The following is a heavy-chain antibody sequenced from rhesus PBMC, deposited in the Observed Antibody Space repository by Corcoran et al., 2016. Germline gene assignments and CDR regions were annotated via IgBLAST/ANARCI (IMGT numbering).Heavy chain of an antibody. J-gene: IGHJ5-2*02. CDR3: AIDLAFCSSTYCSSCNSFDV. D-gene: IGHD2-15*01. Sequence: QVQLQASGTGLGKHSETMYITCAVSFAFISSYWRNWMRQHQGKGMEWIVEINGNTRSPPNHRPCQCRRPIIQDAYTSHCCRLLGSVSGADTAVYYCAIDLAFCSSTYCSSCNSFDVLGRGVLVTVSS. CDR1: FAFISSYW. V-gene: IGHV4-80*01. CDR2: INGNTRSP.